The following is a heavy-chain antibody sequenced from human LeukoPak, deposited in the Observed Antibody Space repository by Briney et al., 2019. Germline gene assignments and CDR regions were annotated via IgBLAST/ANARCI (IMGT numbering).Heavy chain of an antibody. CDR3: AGQKCTSASCLTKNAFDI. D-gene: IGHD2-2*01. CDR2: IYTSGST. Sequence: SETLSLTCTVSGGSISGYYWSWIRQPPGKGLEWIGYIYTSGSTNYNPSLESRVTISVDTSKNQFSLDLSSVTAADTAVYYCAGQKCTSASCLTKNAFDIWGQGTMVTVSS. V-gene: IGHV4-4*09. CDR1: GGSISGYY. J-gene: IGHJ3*02.